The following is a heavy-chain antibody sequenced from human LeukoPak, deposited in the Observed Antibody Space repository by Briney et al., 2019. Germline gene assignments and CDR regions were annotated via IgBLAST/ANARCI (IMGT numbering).Heavy chain of an antibody. Sequence: GASVKVSCKASGGTFSSYAISWVRQAPGQGLEWTGWISAYNGNTNYAQKLQGRVTMTTDTSTSTAYMELGSLRSDDTAVYYCARGDDCSGGSCGDYWGQGTLVTVSS. D-gene: IGHD2-15*01. CDR2: ISAYNGNT. CDR3: ARGDDCSGGSCGDY. CDR1: GGTFSSYA. J-gene: IGHJ4*02. V-gene: IGHV1-18*01.